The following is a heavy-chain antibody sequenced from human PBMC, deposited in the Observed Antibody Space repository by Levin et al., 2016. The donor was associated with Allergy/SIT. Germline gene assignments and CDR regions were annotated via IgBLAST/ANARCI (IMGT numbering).Heavy chain of an antibody. CDR3: ARAAQIVQVTSAPDRFDH. CDR1: GYTFKSYS. CDR2: INTNTGYP. Sequence: ASVKVSCKTSGYTFKSYSMNWVRQAPGQGLEWLGWINTNTGYPAYAQDFTGRYVFSLDTSLSVAYLHISRLEADDTAVYYCARAAQIVQVTSAPDRFDHWGQGTLVTVSS. J-gene: IGHJ4*02. D-gene: IGHD3-10*01. V-gene: IGHV7-4-1*04.